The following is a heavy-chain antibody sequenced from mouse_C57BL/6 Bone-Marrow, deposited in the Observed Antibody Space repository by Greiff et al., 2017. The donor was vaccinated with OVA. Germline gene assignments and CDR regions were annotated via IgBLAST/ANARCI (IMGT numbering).Heavy chain of an antibody. D-gene: IGHD1-1*01. CDR3: ARWGVVRAMDY. J-gene: IGHJ4*01. CDR1: GFTFSSYA. CDR2: ISDGGSYT. V-gene: IGHV5-4*01. Sequence: EVQLMESGGGLVKPGGSLKLSCAASGFTFSSYAMSWVRQTPEKRLEWVATISDGGSYTYYPDNVKGRFTISRDNAKNNLYLQMSHLKSEDTAMYYCARWGVVRAMDYWGQGTSVTVSS.